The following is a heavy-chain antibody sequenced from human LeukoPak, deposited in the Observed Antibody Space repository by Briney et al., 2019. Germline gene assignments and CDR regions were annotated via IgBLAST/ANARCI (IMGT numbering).Heavy chain of an antibody. CDR1: GGSFSGYY. D-gene: IGHD3-10*01. V-gene: IGHV4-34*01. J-gene: IGHJ4*02. CDR2: INHSGST. CDR3: ARGRTVRGGRTALSDY. Sequence: SETLSLTCAVYGGSFSGYYWSWIRQPPGKGLEWIGEINHSGSTNYNPSLKSRVTISVDTSKNQFPLKLSSVTAADTAVYYCARGRTVRGGRTALSDYWGQGTLVTVSS.